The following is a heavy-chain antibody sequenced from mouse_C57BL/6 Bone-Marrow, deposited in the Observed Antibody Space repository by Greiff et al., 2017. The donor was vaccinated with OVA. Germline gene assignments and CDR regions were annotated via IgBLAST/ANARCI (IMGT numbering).Heavy chain of an antibody. CDR3: ARQDALVLFDY. CDR1: GFTFSDYG. CDR2: ISSGSSTI. J-gene: IGHJ2*01. D-gene: IGHD2-10*02. V-gene: IGHV5-17*01. Sequence: EVKLVESGGGLVKPGGSLKLSCAASGFTFSDYGMHWVRQAPEQGLEWVAYISSGSSTIYYADTVKGRFTISRDNAKNTLFLQMTSLRSEDTAMYYCARQDALVLFDYWGQGTTLTVSS.